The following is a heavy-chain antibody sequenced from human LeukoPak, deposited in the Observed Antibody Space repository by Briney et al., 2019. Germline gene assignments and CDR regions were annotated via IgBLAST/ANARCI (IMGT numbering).Heavy chain of an antibody. V-gene: IGHV4-34*01. CDR1: GGSSSGYY. J-gene: IGHJ4*02. CDR3: ARGRYYDSSGYYYY. CDR2: INHSGST. Sequence: KPSETLSLTCAVYGGSSSGYYWSWIRQPPGKGLEWIGEINHSGSTNYNPSLKSRVTISVDTSKNQFSLKLSSVTAADTPVYYCARGRYYDSSGYYYYWGQRTLVTVSS. D-gene: IGHD3-22*01.